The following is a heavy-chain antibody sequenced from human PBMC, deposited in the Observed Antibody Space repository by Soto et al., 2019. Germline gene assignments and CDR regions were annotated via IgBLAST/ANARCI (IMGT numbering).Heavy chain of an antibody. CDR2: TYYRSKWYN. CDR1: GDSVSSNSAA. J-gene: IGHJ4*02. D-gene: IGHD4-17*01. CDR3: ARDLVGGSDYGDHYFDY. Sequence: SQTLSLTCAISGDSVSSNSAAWNWIRPSPSRGLEWLGRTYYRSKWYNDYAVSVKSRITINPDTSKNQFSLQLNSVTPEDTAVYYCARDLVGGSDYGDHYFDYWGQGTLVTVSS. V-gene: IGHV6-1*01.